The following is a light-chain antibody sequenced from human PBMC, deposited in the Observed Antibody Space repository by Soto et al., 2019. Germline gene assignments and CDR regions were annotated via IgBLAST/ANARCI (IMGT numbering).Light chain of an antibody. Sequence: QSALTQPASVSGSPGQTIIMSCTGTSSDIGGSNSVSWYQQHPDKAPKLILFDVSHRPSKIPDRFSGSKSGNTASLTISGLQADDGADYYCSSYSTSGTLVVFGGGTQLTVL. CDR3: SSYSTSGTLVV. V-gene: IGLV2-14*01. CDR1: SSDIGGSNS. CDR2: DVS. J-gene: IGLJ3*02.